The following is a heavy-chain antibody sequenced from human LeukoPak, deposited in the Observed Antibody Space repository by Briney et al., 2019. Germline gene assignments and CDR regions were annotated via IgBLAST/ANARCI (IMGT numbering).Heavy chain of an antibody. CDR3: ARGNGYVEGAAAGTTVMDL. CDR1: GYSFTNYD. J-gene: IGHJ6*02. V-gene: IGHV1-8*01. Sequence: ASVKVSCKASGYSFTNYDINWVRQATGQGLEWMGWMNLNSDNTIYAQKFQGRVTMTSDTSITTAYMELSSLRSEDTAVYYCARGNGYVEGAAAGTTVMDLWGQGTTVTVSS. CDR2: MNLNSDNT. D-gene: IGHD6-13*01.